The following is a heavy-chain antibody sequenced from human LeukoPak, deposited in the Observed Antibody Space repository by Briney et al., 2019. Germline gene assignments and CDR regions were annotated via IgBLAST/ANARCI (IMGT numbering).Heavy chain of an antibody. CDR3: ATPYSGGYHGLDI. V-gene: IGHV4-39*01. D-gene: IGHD1-26*01. Sequence: PSETLSLTCTVSGGSISSSTYYWGWIRQPPGKGLEWIGSIYYSGSSYYNPSLKSRVTISVDTSKNQFSLKLNSVTAADTAVYYCATPYSGGYHGLDIWGQGTMVTVSS. CDR2: IYYSGSS. CDR1: GGSISSSTYY. J-gene: IGHJ3*02.